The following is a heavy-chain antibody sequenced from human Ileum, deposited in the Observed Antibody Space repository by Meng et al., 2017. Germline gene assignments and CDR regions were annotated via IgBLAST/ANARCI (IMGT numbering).Heavy chain of an antibody. CDR2: IHHSGST. CDR1: GASIIGVNW. D-gene: IGHD7-27*01. CDR3: ARGTGDIRVGFDY. Sequence: QGQRQESGPGRVKPSGTLSLTCTVSGASIIGVNWWTWVRHTPGKGLEWIGEIHHSGSTNSIPSLKSRVTLSVDKSKNQFSLSMTSVTAADTAVYYCARGTGDIRVGFDYWGQGTLVTVSS. J-gene: IGHJ4*02. V-gene: IGHV4-4*02.